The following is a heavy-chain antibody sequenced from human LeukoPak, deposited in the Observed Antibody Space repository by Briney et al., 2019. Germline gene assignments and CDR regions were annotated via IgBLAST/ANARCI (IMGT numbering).Heavy chain of an antibody. Sequence: GGSLRLSCAASGFTFRDYYMRWIPQAPGKGLEGVSYISSSTSYTNYADSVKGRFTISRDNAKNSLYLHMNSLRAEDTAVYYCARDGMSDYDYFDYWGQGTLVTVSS. D-gene: IGHD5-12*01. CDR3: ARDGMSDYDYFDY. V-gene: IGHV3-11*05. J-gene: IGHJ4*02. CDR2: ISSSTSYT. CDR1: GFTFRDYY.